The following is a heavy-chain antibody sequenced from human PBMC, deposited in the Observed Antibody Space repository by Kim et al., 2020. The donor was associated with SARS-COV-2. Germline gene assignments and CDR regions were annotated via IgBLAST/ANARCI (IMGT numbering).Heavy chain of an antibody. CDR3: ARTAYDFVWGGR. CDR2: ISRSGRT. V-gene: IGHV4-4*02. D-gene: IGHD3-16*01. J-gene: IGHJ4*02. CDR1: GGSITNHTW. Sequence: SETLSLTCAVSGGSITNHTWWTWVRQAPGKGLEWIGEISRSGRTNCNPSLRSRVTVSLDKSKNHFFLDLRSVTAADTAIYYCARTAYDFVWGGRRGQGTLVSVS.